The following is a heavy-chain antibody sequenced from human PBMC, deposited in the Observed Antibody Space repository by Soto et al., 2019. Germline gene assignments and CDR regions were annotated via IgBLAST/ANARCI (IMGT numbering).Heavy chain of an antibody. D-gene: IGHD1-26*01. Sequence: ASVKVSCKASGYTITSYYIHWVRQAPGQGLEWMGTISPSDGATSYAQTLQGRVTMTTDTSTSTAYMELRSLRSDDTAVYYCARWGSPYYYYMDVWGKGTTVTVSS. CDR2: ISPSDGAT. J-gene: IGHJ6*03. V-gene: IGHV1-46*01. CDR3: ARWGSPYYYYMDV. CDR1: GYTITSYY.